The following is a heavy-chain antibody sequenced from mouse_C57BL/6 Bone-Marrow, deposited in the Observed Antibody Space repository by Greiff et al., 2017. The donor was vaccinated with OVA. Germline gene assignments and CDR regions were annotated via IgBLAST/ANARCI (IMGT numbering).Heavy chain of an antibody. CDR1: GYTFTDYW. CDR2: IYPSNSYA. J-gene: IGHJ3*01. D-gene: IGHD2-1*01. V-gene: IGHV1-69*02. Sequence: VQLQQPGAELVRPGASVQLSCKASGYTFTDYWINWVKQGPGQGLEWIGNIYPSNSYANYNQEFKDKATLTVDKSSSTAYMQLTSPTSEDSAVYYCTRGVYGHYKGWFAYWGQGLWSLSLQ. CDR3: TRGVYGHYKGWFAY.